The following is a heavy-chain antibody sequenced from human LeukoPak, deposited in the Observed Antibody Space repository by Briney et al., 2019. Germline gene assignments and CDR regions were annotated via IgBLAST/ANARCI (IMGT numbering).Heavy chain of an antibody. CDR2: ISSSSSYI. Sequence: GGSLRLSCVASGFTFSSYSMNWVRQAPGKGLEWVSSISSSSSYIYYADSVKGRFTISRDNAKNSLYLQMNSLRAEDTAVYYCARGYYDILTGYYFDASFGMDVWGQGTTVTVSS. J-gene: IGHJ6*02. V-gene: IGHV3-21*01. D-gene: IGHD3-9*01. CDR1: GFTFSSYS. CDR3: ARGYYDILTGYYFDASFGMDV.